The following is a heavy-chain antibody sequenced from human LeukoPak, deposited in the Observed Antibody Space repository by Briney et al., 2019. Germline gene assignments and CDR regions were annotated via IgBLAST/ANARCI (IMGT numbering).Heavy chain of an antibody. V-gene: IGHV4-59*12. D-gene: IGHD3-22*01. CDR2: IYYSGST. J-gene: IGHJ3*02. CDR3: ARLPPPYYYDSSGYAFDI. Sequence: SETLSLTCTVSGGSISSYYWSWIRQPPGKGLEWIGYIYYSGSTNYNPSLKSRVTISVDTSKNQFSLKLSSVTAADTAVYYCARLPPPYYYDSSGYAFDIWGQGTMVTVSS. CDR1: GGSISSYY.